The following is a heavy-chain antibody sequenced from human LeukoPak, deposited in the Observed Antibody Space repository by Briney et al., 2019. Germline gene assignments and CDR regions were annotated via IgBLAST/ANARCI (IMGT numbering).Heavy chain of an antibody. CDR3: AKHMRRLDYYYVVDV. CDR1: GFTFDDYA. D-gene: IGHD3-16*01. J-gene: IGHJ6*02. V-gene: IGHV3-43*02. CDR2: ISGDGGST. Sequence: GGSLRLSCAASGFTFDDYAMHWVRQAPGKGLEWVSLISGDGGSTYYADSVKGRFTISRDNSKNSLYLQMNSLRTEDTALYYCAKHMRRLDYYYVVDVWGQGATVTVSS.